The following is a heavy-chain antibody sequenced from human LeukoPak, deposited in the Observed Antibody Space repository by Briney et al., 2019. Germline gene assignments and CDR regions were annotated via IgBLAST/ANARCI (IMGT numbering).Heavy chain of an antibody. CDR2: INHSGST. Sequence: SETLSLTCAVYGGSFSGYYWSWIRQPPGKGLEWIGEINHSGSTNYNPSLKSRVTISVDTSKNQFSLKLSSVTAADTAVYSCARARPIVGATTFDYWGQGTLVTVSS. CDR3: ARARPIVGATTFDY. CDR1: GGSFSGYY. V-gene: IGHV4-34*01. J-gene: IGHJ4*02. D-gene: IGHD1-26*01.